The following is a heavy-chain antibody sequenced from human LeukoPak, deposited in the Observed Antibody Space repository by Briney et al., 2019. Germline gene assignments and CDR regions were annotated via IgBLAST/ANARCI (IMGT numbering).Heavy chain of an antibody. CDR2: ILYDGSKE. CDR3: ARDLGLLWFGELLPDHDAFDI. Sequence: PGGSLRLSCAASGFTFSSFGMHWVRQAPGKGLEWVTFILYDGSKEYYADSVKGRFTISRDNSKNTLYLQMNSLRAEDTAMYYCARDLGLLWFGELLPDHDAFDIWGQGTMVTVSS. D-gene: IGHD3-10*01. CDR1: GFTFSSFG. J-gene: IGHJ3*02. V-gene: IGHV3-30*02.